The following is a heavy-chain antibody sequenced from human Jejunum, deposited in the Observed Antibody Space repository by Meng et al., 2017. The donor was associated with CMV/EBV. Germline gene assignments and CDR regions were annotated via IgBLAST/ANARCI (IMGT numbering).Heavy chain of an antibody. Sequence: YWMSWVRQAPGKGLEWVAFIRYDGSNKYYADSVKGRFTISRDNSKNTLYLQMNSLRAEDTAVYYCAKTETAMASNYYYYYGMDVWGQGTTVTVSS. CDR2: IRYDGSNK. J-gene: IGHJ6*02. D-gene: IGHD5-18*01. V-gene: IGHV3-30*02. CDR1: YW. CDR3: AKTETAMASNYYYYYGMDV.